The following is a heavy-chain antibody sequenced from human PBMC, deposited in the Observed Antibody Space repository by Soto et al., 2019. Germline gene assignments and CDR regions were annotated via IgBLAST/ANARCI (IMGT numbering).Heavy chain of an antibody. Sequence: EVQLVESGGGLVQPGGSLRLSCAASGFTFSSYEMNWVRQAPGKGLEWVSYISSSGSTIYYADSVKGRFTISRDNAKNSLYLQMNSLRAEDTAVYYCAREFMSGFDFWSGQHSYGMDVWGQGTTVTVSS. J-gene: IGHJ6*02. CDR2: ISSSGSTI. CDR1: GFTFSSYE. V-gene: IGHV3-48*03. D-gene: IGHD3-3*01. CDR3: AREFMSGFDFWSGQHSYGMDV.